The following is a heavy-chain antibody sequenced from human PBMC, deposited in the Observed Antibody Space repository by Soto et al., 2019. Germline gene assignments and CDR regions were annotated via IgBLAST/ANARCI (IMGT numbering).Heavy chain of an antibody. V-gene: IGHV3-30*04. CDR3: ARDQCFGGGRSCYYFDF. Sequence: QVQLVESGGGVVQPGRSLRLSCAASGLTFTTYAIHWVRQAPGKGLEWVAVISNDGRGKYYADSVKGRFTISRDNSQNTLYLQMNSLRSDDTAVYYCARDQCFGGGRSCYYFDFWGQGTLVTVSS. D-gene: IGHD2-15*01. J-gene: IGHJ4*02. CDR1: GLTFTTYA. CDR2: ISNDGRGK.